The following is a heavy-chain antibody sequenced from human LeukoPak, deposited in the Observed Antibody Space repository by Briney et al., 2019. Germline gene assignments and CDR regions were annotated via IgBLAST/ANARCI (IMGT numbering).Heavy chain of an antibody. J-gene: IGHJ4*02. CDR1: GFTFGDYA. V-gene: IGHV3-49*04. CDR2: IRSKAYGGTT. Sequence: GGALRLSCTASGFTFGDYAMSWVRQAPGKGLEWVGFIRSKAYGGTTEYAASVKGRFTISREDSNSVAYVQMNSLKTEDTAVYYCTARRGGSRLDYWGQGTLVTVSS. CDR3: TARRGGSRLDY. D-gene: IGHD1-26*01.